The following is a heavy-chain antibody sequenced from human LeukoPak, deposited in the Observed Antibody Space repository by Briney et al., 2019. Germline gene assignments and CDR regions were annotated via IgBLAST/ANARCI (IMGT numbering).Heavy chain of an antibody. CDR2: IIPILGIA. Sequence: ASVKVSCKASGGTFSSYAISWVRQAPGQGLEWMGRIIPILGIANYAQKFQGRVTITADKSTSTAYMELSSLRSEDTAVYYCARDSSGWYLIDYWGQGTLVTVSS. D-gene: IGHD6-19*01. V-gene: IGHV1-69*04. J-gene: IGHJ4*02. CDR1: GGTFSSYA. CDR3: ARDSSGWYLIDY.